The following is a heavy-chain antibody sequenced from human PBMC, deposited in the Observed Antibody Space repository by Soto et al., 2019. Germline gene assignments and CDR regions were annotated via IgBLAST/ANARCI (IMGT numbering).Heavy chain of an antibody. CDR2: IYYSGST. D-gene: IGHD3-3*01. CDR1: GGSISSYY. Sequence: SETLSLTCTVSGGSISSYYWSWIRQPPGKGLEWIGYIYYSGSTNYNPSLKSRVTISVDTSKNQFSLKLSSVTAADTAVYYCARGGRGYYDFWSGYSFFDYWGQGALVTVSS. CDR3: ARGGRGYYDFWSGYSFFDY. J-gene: IGHJ4*02. V-gene: IGHV4-59*01.